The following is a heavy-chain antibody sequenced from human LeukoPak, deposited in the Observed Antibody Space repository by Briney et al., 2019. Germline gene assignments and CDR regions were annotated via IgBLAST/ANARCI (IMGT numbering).Heavy chain of an antibody. Sequence: SETLSLTCTVSGDSISSSIYYWSWIRQPAGKGLEWIGRIYTSGSTNYNPSLKSRVTISVDTSKNQFSLKLSSVTAADTAVYFCARAGGSYDSSGYYFKWGQGTLVTVSS. CDR3: ARAGGSYDSSGYYFK. V-gene: IGHV4-61*02. CDR1: GDSISSSIYY. CDR2: IYTSGST. J-gene: IGHJ4*02. D-gene: IGHD3-22*01.